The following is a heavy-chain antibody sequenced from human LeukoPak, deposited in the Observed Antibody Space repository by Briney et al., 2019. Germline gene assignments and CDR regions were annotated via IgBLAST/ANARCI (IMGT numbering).Heavy chain of an antibody. CDR3: ASDPPYTSSSAW. CDR1: GFTFTSTA. V-gene: IGHV1-58*01. D-gene: IGHD2-2*01. Sequence: PVKVSCKASGFTFTSTAVQWVRQARGQRLEWIGWILVGSGNTNYAQMFQERVTLTWDVSTSTAYMVLSSLRSEDTAIYYCASDPPYTSSSAWWGQGTLVTVSS. CDR2: ILVGSGNT. J-gene: IGHJ4*02.